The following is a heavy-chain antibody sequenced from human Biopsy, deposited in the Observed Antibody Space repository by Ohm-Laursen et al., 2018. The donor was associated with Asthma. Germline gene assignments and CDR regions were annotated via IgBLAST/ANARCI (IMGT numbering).Heavy chain of an antibody. CDR3: ARTFHFWSPYHAEHYQL. V-gene: IGHV1-46*01. J-gene: IGHJ1*01. CDR2: INPFGGSS. D-gene: IGHD3-3*02. Sequence: GSSVKVSCKASGYTFTSYYMHWVRQAPGHGLEWMGMINPFGGSSNFAQKFQGRLTMTRDTSTRTVYMELSSLRSEDTAVYYCARTFHFWSPYHAEHYQLWGQGTLVTVPS. CDR1: GYTFTSYY.